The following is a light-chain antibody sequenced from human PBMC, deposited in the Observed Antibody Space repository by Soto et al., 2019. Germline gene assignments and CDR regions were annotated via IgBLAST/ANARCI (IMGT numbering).Light chain of an antibody. CDR2: STD. Sequence: QAVVTQEPSLTVSPGGTVTLTCASSTGAVTSGYYPNWVQQKPGQTPRALIYSTDNKHSWTPARFSGSLLGGKAPLTLSGAQPEDEAEYYCLLYFGGYVVFGGGTKLTVL. CDR1: TGAVTSGYY. J-gene: IGLJ2*01. V-gene: IGLV7-43*01. CDR3: LLYFGGYVV.